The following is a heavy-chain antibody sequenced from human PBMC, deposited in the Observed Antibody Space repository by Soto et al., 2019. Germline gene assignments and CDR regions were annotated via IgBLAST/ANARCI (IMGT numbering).Heavy chain of an antibody. CDR1: GGSISSGGYS. Sequence: SETLSLTCAVSGGSISSGGYSWSWIRQPPGKGLEWIGYIYHSGSTYYNPSLKSRVTISVDRSKNQFSLNLTSVTATDTALYYCARKVTRPIDAFDIWGQGTMVTVSS. CDR3: ARKVTRPIDAFDI. V-gene: IGHV4-30-2*01. D-gene: IGHD2-21*02. J-gene: IGHJ3*02. CDR2: IYHSGST.